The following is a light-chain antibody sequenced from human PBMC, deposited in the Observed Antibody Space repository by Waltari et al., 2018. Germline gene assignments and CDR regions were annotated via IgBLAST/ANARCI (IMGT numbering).Light chain of an antibody. CDR1: TSDVGGYDY. V-gene: IGLV2-14*03. CDR3: TSKTTSNTLV. CDR2: DVP. J-gene: IGLJ3*02. Sequence: QSALTQPGSVSGAPGQSITISCTGTTSDVGGYDYVSWYQHYPGEAPKLILYDVPNRPSGVAKRFSGSKAGSTASLTISGLQAEDEALYDCTSKTTSNTLVFGGGTKVTVL.